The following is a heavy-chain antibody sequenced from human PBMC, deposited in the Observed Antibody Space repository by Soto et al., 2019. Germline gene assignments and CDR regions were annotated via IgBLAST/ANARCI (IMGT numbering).Heavy chain of an antibody. CDR3: ALRSMAVVPEY. CDR2: LYYGRSA. D-gene: IGHD3-22*01. Sequence: QVQLQESGPGLVKPSETLSLTCAVSGDSISSYYCMWIRQPPGKGLESIGYLYYGRSANYNPSLKSLVTLSVDTSTNQCYLTLSSMTAADTAVYYCALRSMAVVPEYWGQGTLVTVSS. CDR1: GDSISSYY. J-gene: IGHJ4*02. V-gene: IGHV4-59*01.